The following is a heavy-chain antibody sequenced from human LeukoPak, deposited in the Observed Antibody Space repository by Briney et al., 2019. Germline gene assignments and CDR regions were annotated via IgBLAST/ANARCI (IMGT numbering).Heavy chain of an antibody. Sequence: GGSLRLSCAASGFTFSSSAMSWVRQAPGKGLYWVSAISGSGTGTYYADSVKGRSTISRDNSKNTLYLQMNSLRAEDTAVYSCAKEGGTGTRFDYWGQGTLVTVSS. V-gene: IGHV3-23*01. CDR1: GFTFSSSA. CDR3: AKEGGTGTRFDY. CDR2: ISGSGTGT. D-gene: IGHD1-7*01. J-gene: IGHJ4*02.